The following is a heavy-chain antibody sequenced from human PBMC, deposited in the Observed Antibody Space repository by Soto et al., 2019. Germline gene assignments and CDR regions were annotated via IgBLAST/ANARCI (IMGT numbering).Heavy chain of an antibody. Sequence: SVKVSCKASGGTFSSYAISWVRQAPGQGLEWMGGIIPIFGTANYAQKFQGRVTITADESTSTAYMELSSLRSEDTAVYYCARDLGTLPAFGNWFDPWGQGTLVTVSS. CDR2: IIPIFGTA. V-gene: IGHV1-69*13. CDR1: GGTFSSYA. CDR3: ARDLGTLPAFGNWFDP. D-gene: IGHD3-10*01. J-gene: IGHJ5*02.